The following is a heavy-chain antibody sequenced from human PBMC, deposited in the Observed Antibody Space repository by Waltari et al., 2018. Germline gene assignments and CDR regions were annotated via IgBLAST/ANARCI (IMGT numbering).Heavy chain of an antibody. CDR2: ICPGDSDT. J-gene: IGHJ3*02. D-gene: IGHD3-16*02. V-gene: IGHV5-51*01. CDR3: AIPVKRWQGAFDI. Sequence: EVQLVQSGAEVKKPGESLKISCKGSGYSFTSYWIGWVRQMPGKGLGWVGSICPGDSDTRYSPSFQGQVTISADKSISTAYLQWSSLKASDTAMYYCAIPVKRWQGAFDIWGQGTMVTVSS. CDR1: GYSFTSYW.